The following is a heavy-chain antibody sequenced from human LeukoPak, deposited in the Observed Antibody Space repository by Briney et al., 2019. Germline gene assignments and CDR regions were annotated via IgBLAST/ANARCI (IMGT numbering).Heavy chain of an antibody. CDR1: GGSISSSSYY. Sequence: SETLSLTCTVSGGSISSSSYYWGWIRQPPGKGLEWIGSIYHSGSTYYNPSLKSRVTISVDTSKNQFSLKLSSVTAADTAVYYCARHANYDLDGTFDYWGQGTLVTVSS. CDR3: ARHANYDLDGTFDY. J-gene: IGHJ4*02. CDR2: IYHSGST. D-gene: IGHD3-22*01. V-gene: IGHV4-39*01.